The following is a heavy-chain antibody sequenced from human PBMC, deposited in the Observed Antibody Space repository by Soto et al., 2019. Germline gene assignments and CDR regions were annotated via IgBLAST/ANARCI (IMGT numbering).Heavy chain of an antibody. J-gene: IGHJ6*02. CDR1: GGSISSGDSY. D-gene: IGHD3-16*01. CDR3: AREGAASHSYYYGTDV. V-gene: IGHV4-30-4*01. Sequence: PSETLSLTCTVSGGSISSGDSYWCWIRQSPGKGLEWIGYIYYSGSTYYNPSLRSRVTISVDTSKNQFSLKLNSVTAADTAVYFCAREGAASHSYYYGTDVWGQGTTVTVSS. CDR2: IYYSGST.